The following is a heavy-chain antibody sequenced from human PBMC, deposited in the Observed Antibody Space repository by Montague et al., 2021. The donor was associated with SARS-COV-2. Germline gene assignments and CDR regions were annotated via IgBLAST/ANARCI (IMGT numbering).Heavy chain of an antibody. J-gene: IGHJ4*03. V-gene: IGHV4-4*08. CDR2: ADSTGST. CDR1: GASVSTFY. CDR3: AGTRGYGYIYHPLDF. Sequence: SETLSPTCSVSGASVSTFYWNWIRQPPGKGLEWVGYADSTGSTSYNPSLNSRVTISLDTSSNQFSLRLGSVTAADAAIYYCAGTRGYGYIYHPLDFWSQGTLVTVSS. D-gene: IGHD5-18*01.